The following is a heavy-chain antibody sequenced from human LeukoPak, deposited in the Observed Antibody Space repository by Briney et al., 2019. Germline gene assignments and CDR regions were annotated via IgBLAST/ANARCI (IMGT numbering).Heavy chain of an antibody. CDR1: GGSISSGGYY. CDR3: ARLPSVIN. J-gene: IGHJ4*02. CDR2: IYYSGST. Sequence: SETLSLTCTVSGGSISSGGYYWGWIRQPPGKGLEWIGSIYYSGSTYYNPSLKSRVTISVDTSKNQFSLKLSSVTAADTAVYYCARLPSVINWGQGTLVTVSS. V-gene: IGHV4-39*01. D-gene: IGHD3-10*01.